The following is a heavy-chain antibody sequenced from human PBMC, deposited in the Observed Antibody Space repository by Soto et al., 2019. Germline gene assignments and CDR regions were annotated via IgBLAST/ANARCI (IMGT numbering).Heavy chain of an antibody. Sequence: SETLSLTCTVSGGSISRSGYYWSWIRQPPGKGLEWIGEINHSGSTNYNPSLKSRVTISVDTSKNQFSLKLSSVTAADTAVYYCARATPRTLGFGRWKRFDPWGQGALVTVSS. CDR3: ARATPRTLGFGRWKRFDP. D-gene: IGHD3-10*01. V-gene: IGHV4-39*07. CDR1: GGSISRSGYY. CDR2: INHSGST. J-gene: IGHJ5*02.